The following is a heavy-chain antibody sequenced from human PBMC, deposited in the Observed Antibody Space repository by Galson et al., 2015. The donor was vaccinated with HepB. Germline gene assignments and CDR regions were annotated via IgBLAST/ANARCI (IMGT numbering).Heavy chain of an antibody. Sequence: SLRLSCAASGFSFRSHAMHWVRQAPGKGLEWVTVISYDGSNKYYADSVKGRFTISRDNSKNMLYLEINSLRAEDAAVYYCARLQREWNDVHFDYWGQGTLVTVSS. CDR1: GFSFRSHA. CDR2: ISYDGSNK. J-gene: IGHJ4*02. CDR3: ARLQREWNDVHFDY. V-gene: IGHV3-30-3*01. D-gene: IGHD1-1*01.